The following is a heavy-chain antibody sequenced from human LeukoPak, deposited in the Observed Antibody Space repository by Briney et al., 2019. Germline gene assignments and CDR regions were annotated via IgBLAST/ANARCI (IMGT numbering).Heavy chain of an antibody. CDR3: TKVGVYYYDA. V-gene: IGHV3-15*01. Sequence: GGSLRLSCTASGLTFSNAWMTWVRQVPGKGLEWVGRIRSMSAGGTVDYAAPVQGRFTISRDDSKNTVYLHMNSLRTEDKAIYYCTKVGVYYYDAWGQGTLVTVSS. CDR1: GLTFSNAW. D-gene: IGHD2-8*01. J-gene: IGHJ4*02. CDR2: IRSMSAGGTV.